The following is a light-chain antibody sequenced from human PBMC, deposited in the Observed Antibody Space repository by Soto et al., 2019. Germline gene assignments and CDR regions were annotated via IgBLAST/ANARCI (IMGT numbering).Light chain of an antibody. CDR2: ATS. J-gene: IGLJ1*01. CDR1: TGAVTSGHL. CDR3: LLTYPGVRV. Sequence: QAVVTQEASLTVSTGDTVTLTCGSSTGAVTSGHLSSWFQQKPGQAPMTLIYATSNTHSWTPARFSGSLLGGKAALTLSGAQPEDEAEYYCLLTYPGVRVFGTGTKVTV. V-gene: IGLV7-46*01.